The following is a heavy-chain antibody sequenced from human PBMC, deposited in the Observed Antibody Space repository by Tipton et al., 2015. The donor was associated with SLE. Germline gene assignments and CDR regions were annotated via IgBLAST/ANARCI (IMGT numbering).Heavy chain of an antibody. V-gene: IGHV3-20*04. CDR2: INWNGGST. J-gene: IGHJ4*02. Sequence: GSLRLSCDASGFTFEDYGMSWVRQAPGQGLEWVSGINWNGGSTGYADPVKGRFTFSRDNAKNSLYLQMNSLRVEDTALYYCARDRGVVGVTGNPFDYWGQGTLVTVSS. CDR1: GFTFEDYG. CDR3: ARDRGVVGVTGNPFDY. D-gene: IGHD1-26*01.